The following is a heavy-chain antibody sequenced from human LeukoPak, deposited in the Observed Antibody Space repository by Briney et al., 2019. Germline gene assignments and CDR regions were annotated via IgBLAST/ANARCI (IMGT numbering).Heavy chain of an antibody. J-gene: IGHJ4*02. V-gene: IGHV4-39*07. CDR1: GGSISSSSYY. CDR2: INHSGST. CDR3: ARAGSRWLQLGVFDY. D-gene: IGHD5-24*01. Sequence: PSETLSLTCTVSGGSISSSSYYWGWIRQPPGKGLEWIGEINHSGSTNYNPSLKSRVTISVDKSKNQFSLKLSSVTAADTAVYYCARAGSRWLQLGVFDYWGRGTLVTVSS.